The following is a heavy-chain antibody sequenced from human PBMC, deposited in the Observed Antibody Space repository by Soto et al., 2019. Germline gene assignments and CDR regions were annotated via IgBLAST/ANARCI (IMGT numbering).Heavy chain of an antibody. CDR1: GYTFINYD. D-gene: IGHD1-7*01. CDR2: ISPYNGNT. Sequence: ASVKVSCKASGYTFINYDITWVRQAPGQGLEWMGWISPYNGNTKYAQNLQGRVTMTTDTSTSTAYMELRSLRSDDTAVYYCARVGGTGTGWFDPWGQGTLVTVSS. V-gene: IGHV1-18*04. J-gene: IGHJ5*02. CDR3: ARVGGTGTGWFDP.